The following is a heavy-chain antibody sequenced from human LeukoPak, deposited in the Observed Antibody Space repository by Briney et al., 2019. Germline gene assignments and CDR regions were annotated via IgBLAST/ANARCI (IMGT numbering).Heavy chain of an antibody. CDR2: ISYDGSNK. J-gene: IGHJ4*02. CDR1: GFTFSSYG. CDR3: AKDYGSGSYPHCPDY. Sequence: GGPLRLSCAASGFTFSSYGMHWVRQAPGKGLEWVAIISYDGSNKYYADSVKGRFTISRDNSKNTLYLQMNSLRAEDTAVYHCAKDYGSGSYPHCPDYWGQGTLVTASS. V-gene: IGHV3-30*18. D-gene: IGHD3-10*01.